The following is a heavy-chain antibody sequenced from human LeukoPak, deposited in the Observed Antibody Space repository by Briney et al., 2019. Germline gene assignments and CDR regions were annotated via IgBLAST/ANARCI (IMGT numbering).Heavy chain of an antibody. Sequence: KTSETLSLTCTVSGGSISSSDYYWGWIRQPPGKGLEWIASIYYSGTTHYNPSHQSRVTMSVDTSKNQFSLKLSSVTAADTAVYYCARVNTQGVPSPWGQGILVTVSS. CDR1: GGSISSSDYY. J-gene: IGHJ5*02. CDR2: IYYSGTT. D-gene: IGHD2-15*01. V-gene: IGHV4-39*01. CDR3: ARVNTQGVPSP.